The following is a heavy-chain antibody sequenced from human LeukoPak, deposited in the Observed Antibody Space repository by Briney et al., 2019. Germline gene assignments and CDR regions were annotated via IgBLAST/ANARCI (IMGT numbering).Heavy chain of an antibody. CDR3: AKDGQSFNSMYDYFDS. V-gene: IGHV3-23*01. J-gene: IGHJ4*02. D-gene: IGHD2-8*01. CDR2: IVGGDT. Sequence: PGGSLRLSCSASGFNCRNFAISWVRQAPGKGVEGGSSIVGGDTHYAVYVKGRFTISRDDSRSTVDLQMSSLRAEDTAVYYCAKDGQSFNSMYDYFDSWGQGTLVTVSS. CDR1: GFNCRNFA.